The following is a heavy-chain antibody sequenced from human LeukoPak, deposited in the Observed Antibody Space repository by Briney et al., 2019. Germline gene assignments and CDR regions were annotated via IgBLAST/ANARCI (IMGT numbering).Heavy chain of an antibody. J-gene: IGHJ4*02. D-gene: IGHD2-2*01. CDR3: ARAQSIVVVPAALDY. Sequence: GGSLRLSCAASGFTFSSYSMNWVRQAPGKGLEWVSSISSSSSYIYYADSVKGRFTISRDNAKNSLYLQMNSLRAEDTAVYYCARAQSIVVVPAALDYWGQGTLVTVSS. CDR2: ISSSSSYI. CDR1: GFTFSSYS. V-gene: IGHV3-21*01.